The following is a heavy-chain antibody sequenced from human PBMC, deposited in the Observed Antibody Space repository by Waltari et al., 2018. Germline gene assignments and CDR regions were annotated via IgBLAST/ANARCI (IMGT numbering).Heavy chain of an antibody. V-gene: IGHV3-23*03. CDR1: DFTLCTYA. CDR3: AKAPIVGATPGADY. J-gene: IGHJ4*02. Sequence: EVQLLESGGGLVQPGGSLRLSCAAPDFTLCTYAMSWVRQAPGKGLEWVSVIYSGGSTYYADSVKGRFTISRDNSKNTLYLQMNSLRAEDTAVYYCAKAPIVGATPGADYWGQGTLVTVSS. D-gene: IGHD1-26*01. CDR2: IYSGGST.